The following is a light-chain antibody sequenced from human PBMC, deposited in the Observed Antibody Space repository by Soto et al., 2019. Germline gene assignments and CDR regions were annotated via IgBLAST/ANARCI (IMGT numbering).Light chain of an antibody. CDR2: KVS. CDR1: HSLVHSDGIAY. J-gene: IGKJ5*01. V-gene: IGKV2-30*02. CDR3: RHGNHCSLP. Sequence: DVVLTQSPLSLPVTLGQPASISCRSNHSLVHSDGIAYFSWFQQRPGRSPRRLIYKVSNRDSGVPARFSGSGSGTDFALKIIRGEAEDVVVEYCRHGNHCSLPFGQGTRLAIK.